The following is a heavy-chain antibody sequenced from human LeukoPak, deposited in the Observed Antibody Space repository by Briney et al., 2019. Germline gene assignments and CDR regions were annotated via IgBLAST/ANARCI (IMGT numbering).Heavy chain of an antibody. CDR1: GFTFSSYA. CDR2: ISGSGGST. CDR3: AKDQTGSNPNNWFDP. V-gene: IGHV3-23*01. J-gene: IGHJ5*02. D-gene: IGHD4-11*01. Sequence: GESLKISCAASGFTFSSYAMSWVRQAPGKGLEWVSAISGSGGSTYYADSVKGRFTISRDNSKNTLYLQMNSLRAEDTAVYYCAKDQTGSNPNNWFDPWGQGTLVTVSS.